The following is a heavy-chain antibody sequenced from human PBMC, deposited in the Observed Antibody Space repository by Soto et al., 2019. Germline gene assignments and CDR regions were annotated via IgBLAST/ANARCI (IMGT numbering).Heavy chain of an antibody. CDR3: ARQASTIFGVVKDYYYYYGMDV. D-gene: IGHD3-3*01. Sequence: LGQALKISCKGRGYSLISYWIGWVRQMPGKGLEWMGIIYPGDSDTRYSPSFQGQVTISADKSISTAYLRWSSLKASDTAMYYCARQASTIFGVVKDYYYYYGMDVWGQGTTVTVSS. CDR2: IYPGDSDT. V-gene: IGHV5-51*01. J-gene: IGHJ6*02. CDR1: GYSLISYW.